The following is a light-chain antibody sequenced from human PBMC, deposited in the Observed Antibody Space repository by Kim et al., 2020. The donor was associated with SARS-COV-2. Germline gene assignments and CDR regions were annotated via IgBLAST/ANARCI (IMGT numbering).Light chain of an antibody. V-gene: IGKV3-20*01. CDR2: DAS. CDR1: QSFSSSY. Sequence: IVLTQSPGTLSLSPGERATLSCRASQSFSSSYLAWYQQKPGQAPRLLIYDASSRATGIPDRFSGSGSGTDFTLTISRLEPEDFAVYYCQQYGSSLWTFGQGTKVDIK. J-gene: IGKJ1*01. CDR3: QQYGSSLWT.